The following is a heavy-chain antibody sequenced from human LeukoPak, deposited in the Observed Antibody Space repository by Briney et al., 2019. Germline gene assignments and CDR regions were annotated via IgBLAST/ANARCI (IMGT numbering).Heavy chain of an antibody. CDR1: GSTFSSYE. J-gene: IGHJ4*02. CDR3: ARGEDYGSRPSY. CDR2: ISSSGSTI. V-gene: IGHV3-48*03. Sequence: GGSLRLSCAASGSTFSSYEMNWVRQAPGKGLEWVSYISSSGSTIYYADSVKGRFTISRDNAKNSLYLQMNSLRAEDTAVYYCARGEDYGSRPSYWGQGTLVTVSS. D-gene: IGHD3-10*01.